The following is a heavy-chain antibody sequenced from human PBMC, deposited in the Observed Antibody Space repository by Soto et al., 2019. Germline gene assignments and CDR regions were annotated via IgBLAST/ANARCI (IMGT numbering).Heavy chain of an antibody. CDR3: AGEDSSGYSHAFDI. Sequence: SVKVSCKASGGTLSSYTVSWVRQAPGQGLEWMGRIIPILGIANYAQKFQGRVTITADKSTSTAYMELSSLRSEDTAVYYCAGEDSSGYSHAFDIWGQGTMVTVSS. J-gene: IGHJ3*02. CDR1: GGTLSSYT. CDR2: IIPILGIA. D-gene: IGHD3-22*01. V-gene: IGHV1-69*04.